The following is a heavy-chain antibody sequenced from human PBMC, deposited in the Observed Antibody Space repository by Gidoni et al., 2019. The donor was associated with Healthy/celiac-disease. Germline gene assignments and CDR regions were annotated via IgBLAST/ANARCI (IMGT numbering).Heavy chain of an antibody. CDR3: ARCSGSYLGDAFDI. CDR1: GYY. V-gene: IGHV4-61*08. Sequence: GYYWSWIRQPPGKGLEWIGYIYYSGSTNYNPSLKSRVTISVDTSKNQFSLKLSSVTAADTAVYYCARCSGSYLGDAFDIWGQGTMVTVSS. CDR2: IYYSGST. J-gene: IGHJ3*02. D-gene: IGHD1-26*01.